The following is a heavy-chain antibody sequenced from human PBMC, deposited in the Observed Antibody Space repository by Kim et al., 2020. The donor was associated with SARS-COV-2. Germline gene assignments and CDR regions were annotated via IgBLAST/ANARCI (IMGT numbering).Heavy chain of an antibody. Sequence: GESLKISCRGSGYSFTSYWIGWVRQMPGKGLEWMGIIYPGDSDSRYSPSFQGQVTISADKSISTAYLQLSSPKASDTAVYYCATQGSSSWKHYFDFLGQGTLITVSA. CDR3: ATQGSSSWKHYFDF. D-gene: IGHD6-13*01. CDR1: GYSFTSYW. J-gene: IGHJ4*02. V-gene: IGHV5-51*01. CDR2: IYPGDSDS.